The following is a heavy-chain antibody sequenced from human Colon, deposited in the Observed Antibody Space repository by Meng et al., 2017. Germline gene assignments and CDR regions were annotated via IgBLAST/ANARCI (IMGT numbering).Heavy chain of an antibody. D-gene: IGHD2-2*01. J-gene: IGHJ4*01. Sequence: EVRLVGSGVGLVKPGESLGLSCAAFGFTFSGFSLSWVRQAPEKGLEWVSSITGDSTYIYYADSVKGRFTVSRDNAKNSLYLQMNSLRADDTAVYYCTRGWMPEWGQGTLVTVSS. CDR1: GFTFSGFS. V-gene: IGHV3-21*01. CDR2: ITGDSTYI. CDR3: TRGWMPE.